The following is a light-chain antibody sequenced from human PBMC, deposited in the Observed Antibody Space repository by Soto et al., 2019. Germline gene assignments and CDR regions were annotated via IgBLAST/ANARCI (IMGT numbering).Light chain of an antibody. CDR2: EVS. CDR1: SSDVGGYNY. J-gene: IGLJ3*02. V-gene: IGLV2-14*01. CDR3: ISYTSSSTWV. Sequence: HSVLTQPASVSGSPGQSITISCTGTSSDVGGYNYVSWYQQHPGKAPKLMIYEVSNRPSGVSDRFSGSRSGNTASLTISGLQAEDESDYYCISYTSSSTWVFGGGTQLTVL.